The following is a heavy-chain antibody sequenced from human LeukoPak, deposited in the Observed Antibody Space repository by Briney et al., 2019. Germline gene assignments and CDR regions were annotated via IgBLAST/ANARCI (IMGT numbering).Heavy chain of an antibody. J-gene: IGHJ4*02. D-gene: IGHD3-16*01. CDR3: ARDETGKSYGYGGVRY. Sequence: SETLSLTCTVSGGSISGYFWTWIRQPPGRGLEWIGYIDYSGSPDYKPSLKSRVTISIDTSRNQFSLKLTSETAADTAVYYCARDETGKSYGYGGVRYWGQGALVAVSA. V-gene: IGHV4-59*01. CDR1: GGSISGYF. CDR2: IDYSGSP.